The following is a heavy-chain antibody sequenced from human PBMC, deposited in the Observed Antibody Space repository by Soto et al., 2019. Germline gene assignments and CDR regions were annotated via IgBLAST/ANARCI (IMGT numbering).Heavy chain of an antibody. CDR3: AKDTARQEYYDSSGYSSPFRP. D-gene: IGHD3-22*01. CDR1: GFTFSSCA. Sequence: GGSLRLSCGGSGFTFSSCAMSCVSHAQGKGLVWVSAISGSGGSTYYADSVKGRFTXSRDNSKNTPYLKMNRRRAEXQSVYYCAKDTARQEYYDSSGYSSPFRPWAQGTPLTVCS. J-gene: IGHJ5*02. V-gene: IGHV3-23*01. CDR2: ISGSGGST.